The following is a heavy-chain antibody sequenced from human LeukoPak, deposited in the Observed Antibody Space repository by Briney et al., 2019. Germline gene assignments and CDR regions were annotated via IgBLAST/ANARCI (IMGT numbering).Heavy chain of an antibody. Sequence: GGSLRLSCAASGFTLRNYAMSWVRQAPGKGLEWVSSIGAGDKYTYHIDSVKGRFTITRDNSKNTPYLQMNSLRAGDTAIYYCAKESYYGSGSEYYFDYWGQGTLVTVSS. J-gene: IGHJ4*02. V-gene: IGHV3-23*01. CDR1: GFTLRNYA. D-gene: IGHD3-10*01. CDR3: AKESYYGSGSEYYFDY. CDR2: IGAGDKYT.